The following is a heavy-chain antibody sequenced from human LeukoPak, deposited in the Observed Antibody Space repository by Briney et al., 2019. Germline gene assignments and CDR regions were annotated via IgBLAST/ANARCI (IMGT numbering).Heavy chain of an antibody. CDR1: GGTFSSYA. CDR2: IIPILGIA. D-gene: IGHD1-26*01. CDR3: ARGHSGSHSDY. V-gene: IGHV1-69*04. Sequence: GASVKVSCKASGGTFSSYAISWVRQAPGQGLEWMGRIIPILGIANYAQKFQGRVTITADKSTSTAYMELSSLRSEDTAVYYCARGHSGSHSDYWGQGTLVTVSS. J-gene: IGHJ4*02.